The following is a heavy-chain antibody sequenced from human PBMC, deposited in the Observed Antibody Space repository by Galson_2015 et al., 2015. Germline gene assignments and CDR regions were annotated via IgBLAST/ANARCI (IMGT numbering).Heavy chain of an antibody. Sequence: SVKVSCKASGYTFTSYYMHWVRQAPGQGLEWMGIINPSGGSTSYAQKFQGRVTMTRDTSTSTVYMELSSLRSEDTAVYYCAREDSGYDFDGRGGALDIWGQGTMVTVSS. CDR2: INPSGGST. CDR3: AREDSGYDFDGRGGALDI. J-gene: IGHJ3*02. CDR1: GYTFTSYY. D-gene: IGHD5-12*01. V-gene: IGHV1-46*01.